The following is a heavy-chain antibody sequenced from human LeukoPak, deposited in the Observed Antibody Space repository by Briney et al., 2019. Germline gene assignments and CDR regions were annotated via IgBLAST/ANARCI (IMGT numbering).Heavy chain of an antibody. J-gene: IGHJ6*04. V-gene: IGHV3-30*18. D-gene: IGHD3-10*02. Sequence: HPGGSLRFYCAASGLTFRSYGIHWVRHAPGKGLEWVAVISYDGITKYYADSVKGRSTISRDISKNMVYLQMNSLRAEDTAVYYCAELGITMIGGVWGKGTTVTISS. CDR2: ISYDGITK. CDR3: AELGITMIGGV. CDR1: GLTFRSYG.